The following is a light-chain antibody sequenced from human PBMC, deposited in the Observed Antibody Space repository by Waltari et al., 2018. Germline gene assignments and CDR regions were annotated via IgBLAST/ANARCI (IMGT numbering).Light chain of an antibody. CDR2: EKN. CDR3: QSFDSSLGGSV. CDR1: SSNFGAGYD. J-gene: IGLJ1*01. Sequence: QSVLTQPPSVSGAPGQRVTISCTGSSSNFGAGYDVHWYQHLPGIAPKLLIKEKNHRPSGVPDRFSGSQSGTSASLAITGLQAEDEADYYCQSFDSSLGGSVFGTGTKVSVL. V-gene: IGLV1-40*01.